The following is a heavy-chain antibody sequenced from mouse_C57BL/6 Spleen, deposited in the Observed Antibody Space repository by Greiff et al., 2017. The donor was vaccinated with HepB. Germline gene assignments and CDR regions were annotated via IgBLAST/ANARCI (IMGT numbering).Heavy chain of an antibody. CDR3: ARDRDYDYDVRAMDY. V-gene: IGHV5-4*01. J-gene: IGHJ4*01. CDR1: GFTFSSYA. D-gene: IGHD2-4*01. Sequence: EVMLVESGGGLVKPGGSLKLSCAASGFTFSSYAMSWVRQTPEKRLEWVATISDGGSYTYYPDNVKGRFTISRDNAKNNLYLQMSHLKSEDTAMYYCARDRDYDYDVRAMDYWGQGTSVTVSS. CDR2: ISDGGSYT.